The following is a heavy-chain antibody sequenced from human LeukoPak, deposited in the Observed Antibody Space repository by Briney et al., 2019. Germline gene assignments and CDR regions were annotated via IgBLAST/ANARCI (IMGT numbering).Heavy chain of an antibody. J-gene: IGHJ4*02. CDR2: MNPNSGNT. V-gene: IGHV1-8*01. D-gene: IGHD3-3*01. CDR3: ARGGKYYDFWGGYYHPFDY. Sequence: GASVKVSCKASGYTFTSYDINWVRQATGQGLEWMGWMNPNSGNTGYAQKFQGRVTMTRNTSISTAYMELSSLRSEDTAVYYCARGGKYYDFWGGYYHPFDYWGQGTLVTVSS. CDR1: GYTFTSYD.